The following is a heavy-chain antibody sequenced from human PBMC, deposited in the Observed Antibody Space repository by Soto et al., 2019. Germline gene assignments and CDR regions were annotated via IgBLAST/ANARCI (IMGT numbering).Heavy chain of an antibody. CDR3: ARDLDDFWSGYYAPYFDY. CDR1: VFTFSSYW. J-gene: IGHJ4*02. Sequence: VGSLRLSCASSVFTFSSYWMSWVRHSPGKWLEWVANIKQDGSEKYYVDSVKGRFTISRDNAKNSLYLQMNSLRAEDTAVYYCARDLDDFWSGYYAPYFDYWGQGTLVLVSS. CDR2: IKQDGSEK. D-gene: IGHD3-3*01. V-gene: IGHV3-7*01.